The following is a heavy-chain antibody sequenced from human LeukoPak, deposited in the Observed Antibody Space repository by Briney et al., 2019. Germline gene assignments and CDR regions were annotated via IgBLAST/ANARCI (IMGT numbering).Heavy chain of an antibody. CDR3: AKLDSSSSDAFDI. D-gene: IGHD3-22*01. V-gene: IGHV4-30-4*08. CDR2: IYYSGST. J-gene: IGHJ3*02. CDR1: GGSISSGDYY. Sequence: PSQTLSLTCTVSGGSISSGDYYWSWIRQPPGKGLEWIGYIYYSGSTYYNPSLESRVTISVDTSKNQFSLKLSSVTAADTAVYYCAKLDSSSSDAFDIWGQGTMVTVSS.